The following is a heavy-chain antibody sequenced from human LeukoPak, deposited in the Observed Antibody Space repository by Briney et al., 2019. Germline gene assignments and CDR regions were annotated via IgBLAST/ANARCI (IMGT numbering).Heavy chain of an antibody. V-gene: IGHV4-34*01. CDR3: ATGGKSIAARLVRY. D-gene: IGHD6-6*01. Sequence: SETLSLTCAVYGGSFSGYYWSWIRQPPGKGLEWIGEINHSGSTNYNPSLKSRVTISVDTSKNQFSLKLSSVTAADTAVYYCATGGKSIAARLVRYWGQGTLVTVSS. CDR1: GGSFSGYY. J-gene: IGHJ4*02. CDR2: INHSGST.